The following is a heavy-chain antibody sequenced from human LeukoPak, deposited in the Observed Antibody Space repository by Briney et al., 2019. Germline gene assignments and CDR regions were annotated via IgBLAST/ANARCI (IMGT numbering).Heavy chain of an antibody. V-gene: IGHV1-2*02. CDR2: INPNSGGT. D-gene: IGHD1-26*01. J-gene: IGHJ4*02. CDR3: ARGGKWELLRGYYFDY. CDR1: GYTFTGYY. Sequence: ASVKVSCKAAGYTFTGYYMHWVRQAPGQGLEWMGWINPNSGGTNYAQKFQGRVTMTRDTPISTAYMELSRLRSDDTAVYYCARGGKWELLRGYYFDYWGQGTLVTVSS.